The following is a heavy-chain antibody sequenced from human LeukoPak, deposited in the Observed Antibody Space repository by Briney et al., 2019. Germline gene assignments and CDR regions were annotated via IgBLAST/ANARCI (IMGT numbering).Heavy chain of an antibody. CDR2: ISSSSSYI. CDR1: GFTFSRYW. D-gene: IGHD3-16*01. V-gene: IGHV3-21*04. J-gene: IGHJ6*02. CDR3: ARGGGLDV. Sequence: GSLSLSCAASGFTFSRYWMSWVRQVPRKGLEWVSSISSSSSYIYYADSVKGRFTISRDNAKNSLYLQMNSLRAEDTAVYFCARGGGLDVWGQGATVTVSS.